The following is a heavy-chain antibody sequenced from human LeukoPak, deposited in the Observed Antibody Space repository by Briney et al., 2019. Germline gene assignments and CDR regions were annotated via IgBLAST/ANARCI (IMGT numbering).Heavy chain of an antibody. CDR3: ARDRLGYSYGYSDY. Sequence: GGSLRLSCAASGFTVSSNYMSWVRQAPGKGLEWVSVIYSGGSTYYADSVKGRFTISRDNAKNSLYLQMNSLRAEDTAVYYCARDRLGYSYGYSDYWGQGTLVTVSS. J-gene: IGHJ4*02. CDR1: GFTVSSNY. V-gene: IGHV3-53*01. CDR2: IYSGGST. D-gene: IGHD5-18*01.